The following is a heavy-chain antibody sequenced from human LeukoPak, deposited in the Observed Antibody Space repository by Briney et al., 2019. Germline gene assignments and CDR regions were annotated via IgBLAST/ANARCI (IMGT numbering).Heavy chain of an antibody. CDR2: IYTSGST. CDR3: ARDRGVYYYDSSGYPDAFDI. D-gene: IGHD3-22*01. J-gene: IGHJ3*02. Sequence: SETLSLTCTVSGGSISSYYWSWIRQPAGKGLEWIGRIYTSGSTNYNPSLKSRVTMSVDTSKNQFSLKLSSVTAADTAVYYCARDRGVYYYDSSGYPDAFDIWGQGTMVAVSS. CDR1: GGSISSYY. V-gene: IGHV4-4*07.